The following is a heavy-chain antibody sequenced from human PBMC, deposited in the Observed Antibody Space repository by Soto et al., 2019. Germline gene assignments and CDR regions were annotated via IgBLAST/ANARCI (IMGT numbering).Heavy chain of an antibody. CDR1: GDTFTSYA. CDR3: ARGLLWFGELSPLGY. V-gene: IGHV1-3*01. Sequence: QVQVVQSGAEVKKPGASVKVSCKASGDTFTSYAMHWVRQAPGQRLEWMGWINAGNGNTKYSQKYPGRVTTTRDTSASTAYMEQSSLRSEDTAVYYCARGLLWFGELSPLGYWGQGTLVTVSS. J-gene: IGHJ4*02. CDR2: INAGNGNT. D-gene: IGHD3-10*01.